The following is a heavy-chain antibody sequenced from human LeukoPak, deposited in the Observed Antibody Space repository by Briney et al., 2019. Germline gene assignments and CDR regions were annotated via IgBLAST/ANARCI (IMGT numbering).Heavy chain of an antibody. D-gene: IGHD5-12*01. CDR3: ARVVAEHGNNWFDP. V-gene: IGHV4-59*01. Sequence: SETLSLTCTVSGGSISSYYWSWIRQPPGQGLEWIGYIYYSGSTNYNPSLKSRVTISVDTSKNQFSLKLSSVTAADTAVYYCARVVAEHGNNWFDPWGQGTLVTVSS. CDR2: IYYSGST. J-gene: IGHJ5*02. CDR1: GGSISSYY.